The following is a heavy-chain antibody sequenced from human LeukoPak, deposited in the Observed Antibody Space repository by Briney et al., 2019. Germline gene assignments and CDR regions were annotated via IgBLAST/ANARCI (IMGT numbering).Heavy chain of an antibody. CDR1: GYTFTGYY. CDR2: IDPKSGDT. D-gene: IGHD3-16*01. CDR3: ARGDIGSVDY. V-gene: IGHV1-2*02. Sequence: ASVKVSCKASGYTFTGYYMHWVPQAPGQGLEWMGWIDPKSGDTNYAQKFQGRVPMTRDTSISTAYMELSRLRSDDTAVYYCARGDIGSVDYWGQGTLVTVSS. J-gene: IGHJ4*02.